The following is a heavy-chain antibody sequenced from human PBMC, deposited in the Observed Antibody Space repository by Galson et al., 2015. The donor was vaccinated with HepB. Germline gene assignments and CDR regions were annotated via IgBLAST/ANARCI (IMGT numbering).Heavy chain of an antibody. J-gene: IGHJ4*02. CDR3: VRDSGTYPGYYDF. CDR1: GFMFSTYW. Sequence: SLRLSCAASGFMFSTYWMQWVRQAPGKGLVWVALINPDGTTTDYADSVRDRFTISRDNARNTMSLRMSSLGADDTAVYYCVRDSGTYPGYYDFWGQGTLVTVSS. D-gene: IGHD1-26*01. V-gene: IGHV3-74*01. CDR2: INPDGTTT.